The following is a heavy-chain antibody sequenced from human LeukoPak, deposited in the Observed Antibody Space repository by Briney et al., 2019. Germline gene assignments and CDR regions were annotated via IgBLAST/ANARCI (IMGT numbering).Heavy chain of an antibody. Sequence: KPSETLSLTCIVSGGSISRSSYYWSWIRQPAGKGLEWIGRIYTSGSITYNPSLKSRVSMSVDTSKNQFSLKLSSVTAADTAVYYCARSLSSGWYYYYMDVWGKGTTVTVSS. D-gene: IGHD6-19*01. J-gene: IGHJ6*03. V-gene: IGHV4-61*02. CDR1: GGSISRSSYY. CDR3: ARSLSSGWYYYYMDV. CDR2: IYTSGSI.